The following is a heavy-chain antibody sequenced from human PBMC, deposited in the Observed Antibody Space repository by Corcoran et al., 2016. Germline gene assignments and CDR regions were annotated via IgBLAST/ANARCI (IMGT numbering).Heavy chain of an antibody. Sequence: QVQLVQSGAEVKKPGSSVKVSCKASGGTFSSYAISWVRQAPGQGLEWMGGIIPIFGTANDAQKFQGRVTITADESTSTAYMELSSLRSEDTAVDYCAGGGVDTAMVKYFSYGMDVWGQGTTVTVSS. J-gene: IGHJ6*02. D-gene: IGHD5-18*01. CDR3: AGGGVDTAMVKYFSYGMDV. CDR2: IIPIFGTA. CDR1: GGTFSSYA. V-gene: IGHV1-69*01.